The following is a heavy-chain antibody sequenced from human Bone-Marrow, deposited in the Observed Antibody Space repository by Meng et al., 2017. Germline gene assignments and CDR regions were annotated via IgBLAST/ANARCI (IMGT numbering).Heavy chain of an antibody. V-gene: IGHV3-15*01. D-gene: IGHD3/OR15-3a*01. CDR3: AKGDFD. J-gene: IGHJ4*02. CDR2: IKSKSDGGTI. Sequence: EVQLEESGGGLVKPGGSLRLSCAGSGFTFSNAWMNWVRQAPGKGLEWVGRIKSKSDGGTIEYAAPVKGRIAISRDDSKNTVYLQMNSLRLEDTAVYYCAKGDFDWGQGTLVTVSS. CDR1: GFTFSNAW.